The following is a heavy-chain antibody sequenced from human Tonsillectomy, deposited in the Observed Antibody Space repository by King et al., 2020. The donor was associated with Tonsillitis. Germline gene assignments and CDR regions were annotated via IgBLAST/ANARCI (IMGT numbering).Heavy chain of an antibody. CDR1: GYTLTSYY. CDR3: ARVVLGPDHYYYGMDV. D-gene: IGHD3-16*01. V-gene: IGHV1-46*01. Sequence: VQLVESGAEVKKPGASVKVSCKASGYTLTSYYMHWVRQAPGQGLEWMGIINPSGGSTSYAKKFQGRVTMTRDTSTSTVYMELSSLRSEDTAVYYCARVVLGPDHYYYGMDVWGQGTTVTVSS. CDR2: INPSGGST. J-gene: IGHJ6*02.